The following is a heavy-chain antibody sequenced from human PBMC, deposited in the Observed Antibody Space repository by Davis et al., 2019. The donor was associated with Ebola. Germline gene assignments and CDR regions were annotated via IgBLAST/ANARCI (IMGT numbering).Heavy chain of an antibody. CDR1: GFTVSSNY. V-gene: IGHV3-53*01. J-gene: IGHJ2*01. CDR2: IYSGGTT. CDR3: ASGIDAWRLDYWYFDL. Sequence: PGGSLRLSCAASGFTVSSNYMSWVRQAPGKGLEWVSVIYSGGTTNYADSVKGRFTISRDNSKNTVFLQMNSLRAEDTAVYYCASGIDAWRLDYWYFDLWGRGTLVTVSS. D-gene: IGHD1-1*01.